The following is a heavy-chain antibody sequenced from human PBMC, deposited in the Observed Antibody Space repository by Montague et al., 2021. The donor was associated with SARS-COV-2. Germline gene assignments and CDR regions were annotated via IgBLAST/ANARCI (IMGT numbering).Heavy chain of an antibody. D-gene: IGHD4-17*01. J-gene: IGHJ4*02. V-gene: IGHV6-1*01. CDR1: GDSVGIHTVA. CDR2: THYRSKRTS. CDR3: VRDTGSAQAGFDA. Sequence: CAISGDSVGIHTVARSSIRQSPSLDLGWQGRTHYRSKRTSDYATSVEGRISIDPDTSKNQFFLHLRSVTPEDTGVYYCVRDTGSAQAGFDAWGQGTLVTVSS.